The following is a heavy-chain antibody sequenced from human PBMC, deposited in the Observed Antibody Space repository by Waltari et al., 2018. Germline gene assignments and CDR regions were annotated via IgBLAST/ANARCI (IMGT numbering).Heavy chain of an antibody. CDR2: IYYSGST. J-gene: IGHJ3*02. CDR3: ARRFGNAFDI. CDR1: GGSISSSSFH. V-gene: IGHV4-39*02. D-gene: IGHD3-3*01. Sequence: QLQLQESGPGLVKPSETLSLIRPVPGGSISSSSFHWDWIRQPPGKGLEWIGNIYYSGSTSYNPSLKSRVTISVDTSKNHLLLKLTSVSAADSSVYYCARRFGNAFDIWGQGIMVTVFS.